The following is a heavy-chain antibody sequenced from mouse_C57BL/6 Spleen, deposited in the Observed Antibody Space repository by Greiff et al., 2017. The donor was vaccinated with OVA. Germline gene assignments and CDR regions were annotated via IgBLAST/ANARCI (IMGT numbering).Heavy chain of an antibody. CDR1: GYSFTSSW. V-gene: IGHV1-82*01. CDR3: ERENLSNGRTIDY. CDR2: IYPGDGDT. J-gene: IGHJ2*01. D-gene: IGHD1-1*01. Sequence: VQLQQSGPELVKPGASVKISCKASGYSFTSSWMNWVQQRPGKGLEWIGRIYPGDGDTNYNEKFKGTATLTADKSSSTAYMQLSSLASEDSAVYCCERENLSNGRTIDYWGQGTTLTVSS.